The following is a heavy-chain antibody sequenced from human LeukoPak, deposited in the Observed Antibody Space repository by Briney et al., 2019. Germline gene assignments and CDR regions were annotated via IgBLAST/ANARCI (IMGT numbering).Heavy chain of an antibody. J-gene: IGHJ4*02. D-gene: IGHD1-26*01. CDR2: IKQDGSEK. CDR3: VREGGEYLSGPFDY. Sequence: QTGGSLRLSCAASGFTFNKYYMSWVRQAPGKGLEWVADIKQDGSEKYYVDSVKGRFIISRDNPKNSLYLQMNSLRADDTAVYYCVREGGEYLSGPFDYWGRGTLVTVSS. V-gene: IGHV3-7*01. CDR1: GFTFNKYY.